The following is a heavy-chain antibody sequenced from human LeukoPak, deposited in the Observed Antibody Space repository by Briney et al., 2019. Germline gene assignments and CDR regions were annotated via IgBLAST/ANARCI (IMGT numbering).Heavy chain of an antibody. Sequence: GESLKISCKGSGYSFSTYWIGWVRQMPGKGLEGMGIIYPGDSDTRYSPSFQGQVTISADKSISTAYLQWSSLKASDTAMYYCARTNYDWTYYYYYGMDVWGQGTTVTVSS. CDR2: IYPGDSDT. V-gene: IGHV5-51*01. J-gene: IGHJ6*02. D-gene: IGHD4/OR15-4a*01. CDR3: ARTNYDWTYYYYYGMDV. CDR1: GYSFSTYW.